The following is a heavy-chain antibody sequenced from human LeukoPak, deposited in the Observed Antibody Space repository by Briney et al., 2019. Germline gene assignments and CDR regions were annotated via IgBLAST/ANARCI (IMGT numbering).Heavy chain of an antibody. CDR1: GYTFTSYG. Sequence: ASVKVSCKASGYTFTSYGISWVRQAPGQGLEWMGWISPYTGKTNYAQKLQGRVTMTTDTSTSTAYMELRSLKSDDTAVYYCASNVINFFDYWGQGTLVTVSS. CDR3: ASNVINFFDY. D-gene: IGHD3-10*01. V-gene: IGHV1-18*01. CDR2: ISPYTGKT. J-gene: IGHJ4*02.